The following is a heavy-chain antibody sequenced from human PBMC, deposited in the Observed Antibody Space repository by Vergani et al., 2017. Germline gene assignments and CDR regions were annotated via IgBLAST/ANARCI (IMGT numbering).Heavy chain of an antibody. CDR2: LSTSGNS. CDR1: NGSISSYY. J-gene: IGHJ1*01. CDR3: ARETASSSSGRYFQH. D-gene: IGHD6-6*01. V-gene: IGHV4-4*07. Sequence: QVQLQESGPGLVKPSETLSLNCTVSNGSISSYYWSWIRQPAGKGLEWIGRLSTSGNSNYNPSLKSPVTMSVDTSRNQFFLILTSVTAADTAVYYCARETASSSSGRYFQHWGQGTLVTVSS.